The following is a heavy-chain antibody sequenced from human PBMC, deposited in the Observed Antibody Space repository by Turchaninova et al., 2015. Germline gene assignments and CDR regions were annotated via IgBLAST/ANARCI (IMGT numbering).Heavy chain of an antibody. CDR2: INASGST. V-gene: IGHV4-38-2*02. D-gene: IGHD6-19*01. CDR3: ARVRSSSGGFPDY. J-gene: IGHJ4*02. Sequence: QVQLQDSGPGLVTPSETLSFRCPVSGYSISSGSYWCWVRQPPRKGLEWIGSINASGSTYYNPSLKSRVTISVDTSKNQFSLRLSSVTAADTAVYYCARVRSSSGGFPDYWGQGTLVTVSS. CDR1: GYSISSGSY.